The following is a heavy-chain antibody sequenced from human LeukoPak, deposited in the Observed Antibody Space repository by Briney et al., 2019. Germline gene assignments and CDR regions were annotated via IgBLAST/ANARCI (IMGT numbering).Heavy chain of an antibody. CDR3: AREITGYDTFDI. V-gene: IGHV4-59*01. Sequence: SETLSLTCTFSCDSISRYYWNWIRQPPGKGLEWIGFISYSGSTNFNPSLESRVTISVDTSKNQFSLKLSSVTAEDTAVYYCAREITGYDTFDIWGHGTMVTVSS. CDR2: ISYSGST. D-gene: IGHD2-8*02. CDR1: CDSISRYY. J-gene: IGHJ3*02.